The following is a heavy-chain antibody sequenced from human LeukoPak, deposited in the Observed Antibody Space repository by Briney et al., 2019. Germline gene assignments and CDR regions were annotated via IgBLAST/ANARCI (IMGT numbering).Heavy chain of an antibody. CDR2: ISGSGGST. J-gene: IGHJ4*02. D-gene: IGHD3-22*01. Sequence: GGSLRLSCAASGFTFSSYAMSWVRLAPGKGLEWVSAISGSGGSTYYADSVKGRFTISRDNSKNTLYLQMNSLRAEDTVVYYCAKAPMIEVLFDYWGQGTLVTVSS. CDR1: GFTFSSYA. CDR3: AKAPMIEVLFDY. V-gene: IGHV3-23*01.